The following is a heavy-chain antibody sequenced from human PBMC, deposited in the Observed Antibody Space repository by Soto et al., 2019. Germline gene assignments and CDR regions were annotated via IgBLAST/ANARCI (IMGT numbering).Heavy chain of an antibody. Sequence: QVQLVQSGAEVKEPGSSVKVSCKASGGGNLRDYRTTWVRRAPGQGLEWMGGIIPKLGSANYAQNFQGRVTVTADESTNTVYRERRSLRADDTAVDYGARGGDGDKGGAVYWGQGTPVTVSS. D-gene: IGHD2-21*01. V-gene: IGHV1-69*01. CDR1: GGGNLRDYR. CDR2: IIPKLGSA. J-gene: IGHJ4*02. CDR3: ARGGDGDKGGAVY.